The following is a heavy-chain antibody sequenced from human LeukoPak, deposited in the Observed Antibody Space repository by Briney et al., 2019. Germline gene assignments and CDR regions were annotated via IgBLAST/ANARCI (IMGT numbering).Heavy chain of an antibody. CDR1: GGSFSGYY. CDR3: ARSLLRRITMVRGVLPGDY. CDR2: INHSGST. J-gene: IGHJ4*02. D-gene: IGHD3-10*01. V-gene: IGHV4-34*01. Sequence: SETLSLTCAVYGGSFSGYYWSWIRQPPGKGLEWIGEINHSGSTNYNPSLKSRVTISVDTSKNQFSLKLSSVTAADTAVYYCARSLLRRITMVRGVLPGDYWGQGTLVTVSS.